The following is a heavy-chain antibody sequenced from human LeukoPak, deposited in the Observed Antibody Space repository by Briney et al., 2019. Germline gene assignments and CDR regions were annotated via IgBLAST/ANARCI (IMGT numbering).Heavy chain of an antibody. J-gene: IGHJ4*02. CDR2: ISADGIHE. CDR3: TKDRWVPTTEKPFDH. Sequence: GGSLRLSCAASGFTFNTYVMHWVRQATGKGLEWVAAISADGIHEYYADSVKGRSTISRDNSKNMFYLQMNSLRAEDTAVYYCTKDRWVPTTEKPFDHWGQGTLVTVSS. V-gene: IGHV3-30*18. CDR1: GFTFNTYV. D-gene: IGHD1-1*01.